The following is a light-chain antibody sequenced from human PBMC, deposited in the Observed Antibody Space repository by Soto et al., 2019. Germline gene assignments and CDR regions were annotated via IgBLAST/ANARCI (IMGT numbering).Light chain of an antibody. CDR2: GAS. J-gene: IGKJ3*01. CDR1: QSISSSY. CDR3: QHYGRSPIFT. Sequence: EIVLTQSPGTLSLSTGERATLYCRASQSISSSYLAWYQQKPGQAPRLLIYGASSRATDIPDRFSGSGSGTDFTLTISRLEPEDFAVYYCQHYGRSPIFTFGPGTKVDIK. V-gene: IGKV3-20*01.